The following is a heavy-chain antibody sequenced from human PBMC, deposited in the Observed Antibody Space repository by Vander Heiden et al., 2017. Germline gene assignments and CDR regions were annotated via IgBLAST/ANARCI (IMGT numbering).Heavy chain of an antibody. CDR1: GFPFSSYA. J-gene: IGHJ4*02. CDR3: AKDRGYDILTGYSPFDY. CDR2: ISGSGGST. V-gene: IGHV3-23*01. D-gene: IGHD3-9*01. Sequence: EVQLLESGGGLVQPGGSLRLSCAASGFPFSSYAMGWVRQAPGKGLEWVSAISGSGGSTYYADSVKGRFTISRDNSKNTLYLQMNSLRAEDTAVYYCAKDRGYDILTGYSPFDYWGQGTLVTVSS.